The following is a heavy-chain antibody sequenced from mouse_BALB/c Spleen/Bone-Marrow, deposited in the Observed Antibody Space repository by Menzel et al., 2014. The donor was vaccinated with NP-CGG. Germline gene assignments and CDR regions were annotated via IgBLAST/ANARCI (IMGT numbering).Heavy chain of an antibody. CDR2: ISYSGTT. V-gene: IGHV3-8*02. Sequence: EVQLQQSGPSLVKPSQTLSLTCSVTGDSITSGYWNWIRKFPGNKLEYMGYISYSGTTYYNPSLKSRISITRDTSKNQYYPQLNSVTTEDTATYYCARYYTNHMDYWGQGTSVTVSS. J-gene: IGHJ4*01. D-gene: IGHD2-5*01. CDR3: ARYYTNHMDY. CDR1: GDSITSGY.